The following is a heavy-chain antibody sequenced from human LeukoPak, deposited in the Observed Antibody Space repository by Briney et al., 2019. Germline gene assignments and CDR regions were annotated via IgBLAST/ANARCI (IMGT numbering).Heavy chain of an antibody. CDR3: ARGGIQSTVAAFDY. J-gene: IGHJ4*02. D-gene: IGHD4-23*01. Sequence: GGPLRLSCAASGFTFSHYAMHWVRQAPGKGLEYVSTMSTNGGITYCANSVKGRFTISRDNSKNTLYLQMGRLRADDMVVYYCARGGIQSTVAAFDYWGQGTLVTVSS. CDR2: MSTNGGIT. CDR1: GFTFSHYA. V-gene: IGHV3-64*01.